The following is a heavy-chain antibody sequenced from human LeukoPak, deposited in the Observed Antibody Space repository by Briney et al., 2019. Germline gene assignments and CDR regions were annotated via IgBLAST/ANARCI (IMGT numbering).Heavy chain of an antibody. J-gene: IGHJ6*02. Sequence: PGGSLRLSCAASGFTFSSYAMSWVRQAPGNGLEWVSAISGSGGSTYYADSVKGRFTISRDNSKNTLYLQMNSLRAEDTAVYYCAKDGYCSSTSCYYYYGMDVWGQGTTVTVSS. CDR3: AKDGYCSSTSCYYYYGMDV. V-gene: IGHV3-23*01. CDR1: GFTFSSYA. D-gene: IGHD2-2*01. CDR2: ISGSGGST.